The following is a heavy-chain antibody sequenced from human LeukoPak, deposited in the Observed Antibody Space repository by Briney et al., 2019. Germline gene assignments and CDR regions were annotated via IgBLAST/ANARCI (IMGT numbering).Heavy chain of an antibody. CDR3: ARFAVVTALGDY. J-gene: IGHJ4*02. D-gene: IGHD2-21*02. CDR1: GYTFTGYY. CDR2: INPNSGDT. V-gene: IGHV1-2*02. Sequence: GASVKVSCKASGYTFTGYYMHWVRQAPGQGLEWMGWINPNSGDTNCAQKFQGRVTMTRDTSISTAYMELSSLTSDDTAVYYCARFAVVTALGDYWGQGTLVTVSS.